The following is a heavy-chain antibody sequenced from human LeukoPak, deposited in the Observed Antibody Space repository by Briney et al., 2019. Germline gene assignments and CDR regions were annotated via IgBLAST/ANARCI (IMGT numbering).Heavy chain of an antibody. Sequence: GGSLRLSCAASGFTFSSYVMSWVRQAPGKGLEWVSSISGNSGSTYYADSVQGRFTISRDNSKSTLYLQMNSLRADDTAVYYCAKRAVGVAYYFDYWGQGTLVIVSS. CDR2: ISGNSGST. CDR3: AKRAVGVAYYFDY. CDR1: GFTFSSYV. V-gene: IGHV3-23*01. J-gene: IGHJ4*02. D-gene: IGHD1-26*01.